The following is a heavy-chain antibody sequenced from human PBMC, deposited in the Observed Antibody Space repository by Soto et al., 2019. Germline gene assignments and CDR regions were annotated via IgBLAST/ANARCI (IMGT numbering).Heavy chain of an antibody. V-gene: IGHV4-59*01. J-gene: IGHJ5*01. CDR1: GGSFSNDY. Sequence: KPSETLSLTCFISGGSFSNDYWTWIRQSPGKGLEWIGYIFHSGITDYNPSVKSRVTISIDKSRNIFSLNLTSVTAADTAVYYCARDRYFYDSRGYYRTLDSWGQGTLVTVSS. CDR3: ARDRYFYDSRGYYRTLDS. D-gene: IGHD3-22*01. CDR2: IFHSGIT.